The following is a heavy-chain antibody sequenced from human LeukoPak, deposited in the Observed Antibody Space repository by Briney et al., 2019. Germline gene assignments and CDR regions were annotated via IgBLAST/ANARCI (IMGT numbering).Heavy chain of an antibody. D-gene: IGHD4-23*01. CDR3: AKVRDYGGKPYFDY. J-gene: IGHJ4*02. CDR2: ISYDGSNK. Sequence: PGGSLRLSCAASGFTFSSYGMHWVRQAPGKGLEWVAVISYDGSNKYYADSVKGRFTISRDNSKNTLYLQMNSLRAEDTAVYYCAKVRDYGGKPYFDYWGQGTLVTVSS. V-gene: IGHV3-30*18. CDR1: GFTFSSYG.